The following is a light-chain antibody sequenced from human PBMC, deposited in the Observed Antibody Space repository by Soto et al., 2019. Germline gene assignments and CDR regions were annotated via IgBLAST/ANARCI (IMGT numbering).Light chain of an antibody. CDR2: GAS. Sequence: EIVLTQSPGTLSLSPGERATLSCRASQSVSSYLAWYQQKPGQAPRLLIYGASSRATGIPDRFSGSGSGTAFTLTISRLEPEAFAVYYCQQYGRPSRTFGQGTKVEIK. CDR1: QSVSSY. V-gene: IGKV3-20*01. CDR3: QQYGRPSRT. J-gene: IGKJ1*01.